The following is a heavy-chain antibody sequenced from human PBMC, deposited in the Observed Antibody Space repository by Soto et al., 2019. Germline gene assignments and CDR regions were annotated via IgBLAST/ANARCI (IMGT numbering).Heavy chain of an antibody. J-gene: IGHJ5*02. CDR3: ARGAITMIVGGFDP. D-gene: IGHD3-22*01. CDR2: IYNSGYT. V-gene: IGHV4-31*03. CDR1: GGSISSGNYY. Sequence: SETLSLACTVSGGSISSGNYYWSWIRQHPGKGLEWIGYIYNSGYTYYNPSLNSRVAISRDTSKNQLSLNLSSVTAADTAVYYCARGAITMIVGGFDPWGQGTLVTVSS.